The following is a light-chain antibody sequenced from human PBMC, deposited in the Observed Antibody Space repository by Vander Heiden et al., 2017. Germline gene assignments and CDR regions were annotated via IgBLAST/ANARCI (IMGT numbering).Light chain of an antibody. CDR2: WAS. CDR1: QTILYSPNNRNY. CDR3: QQYYSTPPSFT. Sequence: DIVLTQSPDSLPVSLVERATIKCKSSQTILYSPNNRNYLAWYQQKPGQPPKLLIYWASTRESGVPDRFSGSGSGTDFTLTISGLQAEDVAVYYCQQYYSTPPSFTFGPGTKVEIK. V-gene: IGKV4-1*01. J-gene: IGKJ3*01.